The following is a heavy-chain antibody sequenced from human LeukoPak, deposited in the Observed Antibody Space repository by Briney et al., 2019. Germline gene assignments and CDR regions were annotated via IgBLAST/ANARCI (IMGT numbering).Heavy chain of an antibody. V-gene: IGHV3-30*01. D-gene: IGHD5-18*01. CDR3: ARPLYSCGFPYPQTLDY. CDR2: ISYDGSNK. J-gene: IGHJ4*02. Sequence: GGSLRLSCAASGFTFSRYAMHWVRQAPGKGLEWVAVISYDGSNKYYADSVKGRFTISRDNSKNTLYLQMNSLRAEDTAVYYCARPLYSCGFPYPQTLDYWGQGTLVTVSS. CDR1: GFTFSRYA.